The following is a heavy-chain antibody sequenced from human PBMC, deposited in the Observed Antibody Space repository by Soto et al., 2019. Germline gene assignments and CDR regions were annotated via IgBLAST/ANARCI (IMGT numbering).Heavy chain of an antibody. CDR1: GSSIIGYY. J-gene: IGHJ5*02. Sequence: ASETLSLTCTFSGSSIIGYYWTWIRQSPERGLEWIGYIHYNGSANYNPSLNSRLTMSVDRSKSQFSMKLASVTAADTAVYYCARGVGGSGLNWFDPWGQGTLVTVSS. CDR3: ARGVGGSGLNWFDP. CDR2: IHYNGSA. V-gene: IGHV4-59*12. D-gene: IGHD6-19*01.